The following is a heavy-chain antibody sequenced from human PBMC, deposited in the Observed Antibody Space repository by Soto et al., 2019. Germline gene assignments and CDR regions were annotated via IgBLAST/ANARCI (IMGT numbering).Heavy chain of an antibody. CDR2: IYYSGST. CDR3: ARVWSSGAGTDY. V-gene: IGHV4-59*01. J-gene: IGHJ4*02. D-gene: IGHD6-13*01. Sequence: SETLSLTCTVSGGSISSYYWSWIRQPPGKGLEWIGYIYYSGSTNYNPSLKSRVTISVDTSKNQFSLKLSSVTAADTAVYYCARVWSSGAGTDYWGQGTLVTVSS. CDR1: GGSISSYY.